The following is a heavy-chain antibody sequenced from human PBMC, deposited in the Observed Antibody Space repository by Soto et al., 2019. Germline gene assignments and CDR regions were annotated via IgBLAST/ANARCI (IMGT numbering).Heavy chain of an antibody. Sequence: QVQLVQSGAEVKKPGSSVKVSCKASGGTFSSYAISWVRQAPGQGLEWMGGIIPIFGTANYAQKFQGRVMIHADESTSTAYMELSSLRSEDTAVYYCARSCSSLNWFDPWGQGTLVTVSS. CDR3: ARSCSSLNWFDP. D-gene: IGHD2-2*01. CDR1: GGTFSSYA. V-gene: IGHV1-69*01. J-gene: IGHJ5*02. CDR2: IIPIFGTA.